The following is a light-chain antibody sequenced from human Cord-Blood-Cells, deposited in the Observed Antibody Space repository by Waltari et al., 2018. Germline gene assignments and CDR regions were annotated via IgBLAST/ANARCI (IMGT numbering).Light chain of an antibody. CDR2: WAS. Sequence: DIVLTQSPDSLAVSLGERAPINCKSSESVLYSSNNKNYLAWYQQKPGQPPKLLIYWASTREYGVPARFSGSGSGTDFTLTISSLQAEDVAVYYCQQYYSTPLTFGGGTKVEIK. V-gene: IGKV4-1*01. CDR1: ESVLYSSNNKNY. CDR3: QQYYSTPLT. J-gene: IGKJ4*01.